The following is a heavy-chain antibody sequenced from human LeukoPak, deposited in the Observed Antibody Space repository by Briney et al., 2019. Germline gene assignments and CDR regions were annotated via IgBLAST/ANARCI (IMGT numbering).Heavy chain of an antibody. V-gene: IGHV3-9*01. CDR1: GFTFDDYA. CDR2: VSWNSGSI. Sequence: KPGRSLRLSCAASGFTFDDYAMHWVRQAPGKGLEWVSGVSWNSGSIYYADSVKGRFIISRENAKNSLYLQMNSLRAEDTAIYYCARESGFRGDAFDIWGQGTMVTVSS. J-gene: IGHJ3*02. D-gene: IGHD3-10*01. CDR3: ARESGFRGDAFDI.